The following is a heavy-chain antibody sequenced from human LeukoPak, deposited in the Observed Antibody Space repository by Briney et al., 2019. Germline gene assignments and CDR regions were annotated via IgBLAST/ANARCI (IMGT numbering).Heavy chain of an antibody. CDR3: ARANPYCGGDCYSDY. V-gene: IGHV3-21*01. D-gene: IGHD2-21*02. CDR1: GFTFSSYS. J-gene: IGHJ4*02. Sequence: GGSLRLSCAASGFTFSSYSMNWVRQAPGKGLEWVSSISSGSSYIYYADSVKGRFTISRDNAKNSLYLQMNSLRAEDTAVYYCARANPYCGGDCYSDYWGQGTLVTVSS. CDR2: ISSGSSYI.